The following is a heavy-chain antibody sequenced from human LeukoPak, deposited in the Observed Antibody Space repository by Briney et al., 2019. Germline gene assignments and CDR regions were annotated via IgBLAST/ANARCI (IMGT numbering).Heavy chain of an antibody. CDR1: GYTFTGYY. D-gene: IGHD3-16*02. V-gene: IGHV1-46*01. CDR2: INPSGSST. Sequence: ASVKVSCKASGYTFTGYYMHWVRQAPGQGLEWMGLINPSGSSTLYAQKFQGRVTMTRDMSTTTDYMELSSLRSEDTAVYYCARDSSVGDIAWWFDPWGQGTLVTVSS. CDR3: ARDSSVGDIAWWFDP. J-gene: IGHJ5*02.